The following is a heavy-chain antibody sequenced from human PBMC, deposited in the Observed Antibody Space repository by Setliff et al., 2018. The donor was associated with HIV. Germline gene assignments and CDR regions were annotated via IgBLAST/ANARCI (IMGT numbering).Heavy chain of an antibody. D-gene: IGHD1-26*01. J-gene: IGHJ4*02. Sequence: GSLRLSCAASGFTFSSYSMNWVRQAPGKGLEWVSSISTSSSYIYYADSVKGRFTISRDNAKNSLYLQMNSLRAEDTAVYYCAKDAGVGAIDYWGQGTLVTVSS. CDR2: ISTSSSYI. CDR3: AKDAGVGAIDY. CDR1: GFTFSSYS. V-gene: IGHV3-21*04.